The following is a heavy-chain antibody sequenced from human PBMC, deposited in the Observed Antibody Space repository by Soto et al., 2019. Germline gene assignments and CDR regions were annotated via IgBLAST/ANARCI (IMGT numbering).Heavy chain of an antibody. D-gene: IGHD6-13*01. CDR3: ASNGGAAALDF. CDR2: IIPIFGTT. CDR1: GGTFSSYA. J-gene: IGHJ4*02. Sequence: QVQLVQSGAEVKKPGSSVKVSCKAFGGTFSSYAINWIRQAPGQGLEWMGGIIPIFGTTTYAQRFQARVTITSDESTSTAYMALRTLSSEVTALYYGASNGGAAALDFWGQGTLVTVPS. V-gene: IGHV1-69*05.